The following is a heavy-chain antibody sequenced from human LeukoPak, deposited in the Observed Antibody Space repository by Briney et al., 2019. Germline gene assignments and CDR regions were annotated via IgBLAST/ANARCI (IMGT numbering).Heavy chain of an antibody. CDR3: ARAYSSSWSPAEYFQH. V-gene: IGHV3-30*19. D-gene: IGHD6-13*01. CDR2: ISYDGSNK. CDR1: GFTFSSYG. Sequence: GGSLRLSCAASGFTFSSYGMHWVRQAPGKGLEWVAVISYDGSNKYYADSVKGRFTISRDNSKNTLYLQMNSLRAEDTAVYYCARAYSSSWSPAEYFQHWGQGTLVTVSS. J-gene: IGHJ1*01.